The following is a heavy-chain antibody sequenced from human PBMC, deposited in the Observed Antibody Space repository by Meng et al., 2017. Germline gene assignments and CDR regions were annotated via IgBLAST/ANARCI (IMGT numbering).Heavy chain of an antibody. CDR2: ISSSGTTR. CDR1: GVTLSSYQ. J-gene: IGHJ4*02. CDR3: ARIIRYCSGGSCSPPYYFDY. Sequence: GESLKILRAASGVTLSSYQMDWVRQAPGKGLEWLSYISSSGTTRNYADSVKGRFTISRDNAKNSLYLQMNSLRAEDTAVYYCARIIRYCSGGSCSPPYYFDYWGQGTLVTVSS. V-gene: IGHV3-48*03. D-gene: IGHD2-15*01.